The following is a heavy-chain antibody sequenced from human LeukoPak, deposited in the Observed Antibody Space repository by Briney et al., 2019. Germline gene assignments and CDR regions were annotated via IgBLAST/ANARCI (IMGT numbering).Heavy chain of an antibody. CDR1: GFTISSNW. CDR2: IKGDGSEH. CDR3: ARTTRFDY. D-gene: IGHD1-26*01. J-gene: IGHJ4*02. V-gene: IGHV3-7*01. Sequence: GGSLRLSCAASGFTISSNWMTWVRQAPGKGLEWVANIKGDGSEHYYVDSVKGRFTISRDNAKNSLYLQMNSLRAEDTAVYYCARTTRFDYWGQGTLVIVSS.